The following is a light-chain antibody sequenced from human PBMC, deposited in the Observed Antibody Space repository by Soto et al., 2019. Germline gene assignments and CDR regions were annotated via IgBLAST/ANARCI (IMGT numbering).Light chain of an antibody. Sequence: QSVLTQPPSLSGAPGQRVTISCTGSSSYIGTAYDVHWYQHLPGTAPKLLIYGNKNRPSGVPDRFSGSKSGISASLAISGLQAEDEADYYCSSYTSYTTLWVFGGGTKLTVL. CDR1: SSYIGTAYD. CDR3: SSYTSYTTLWV. J-gene: IGLJ3*02. CDR2: GNK. V-gene: IGLV1-40*01.